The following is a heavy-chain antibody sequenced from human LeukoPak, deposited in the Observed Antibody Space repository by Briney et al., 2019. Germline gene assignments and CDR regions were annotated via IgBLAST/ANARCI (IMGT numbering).Heavy chain of an antibody. CDR3: ASMLLGGSGWYDY. D-gene: IGHD6-19*01. Sequence: PGGSLRLSCAASGFTFSTYTVSWVRQAPGKGLEWVSSISSSSSYIYYADSVKGRFTISRDNAKNSLYLQMNSLRAEDTAVYYCASMLLGGSGWYDYWGQGTLVTVSS. CDR2: ISSSSSYI. J-gene: IGHJ4*02. CDR1: GFTFSTYT. V-gene: IGHV3-21*01.